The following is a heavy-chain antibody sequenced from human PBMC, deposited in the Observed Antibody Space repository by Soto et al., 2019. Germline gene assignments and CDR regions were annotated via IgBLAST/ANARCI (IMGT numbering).Heavy chain of an antibody. CDR3: ARDVSCGWSNYYYGMDV. CDR2: IYYSGST. D-gene: IGHD6-19*01. Sequence: SESMYIACTLSGGSISSSSYYWGWNRQPPGKGLEWIGSIYYSGSTYYNPSLKSRVTISVDTSKTQFSLKLSSVTAADTAVYYCARDVSCGWSNYYYGMDVWGQGTTVTVSS. CDR1: GGSISSSSYY. J-gene: IGHJ6*02. V-gene: IGHV4-39*07.